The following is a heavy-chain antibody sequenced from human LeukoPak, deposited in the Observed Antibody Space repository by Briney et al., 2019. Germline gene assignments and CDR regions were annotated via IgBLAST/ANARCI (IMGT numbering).Heavy chain of an antibody. V-gene: IGHV3-48*03. CDR3: ATLSVAGSGVDF. CDR1: GFDFSPYE. CDR2: ISSGGINT. Sequence: PGGSLRLSCAGSGFDFSPYEMNWVRPAPGKGLEWGSEISSGGINTYYTDSEKGRFTIARDNAKNSLYLQMNSLRAEETAVYYWATLSVAGSGVDFWGQGTLVTVSS. D-gene: IGHD6-19*01. J-gene: IGHJ4*02.